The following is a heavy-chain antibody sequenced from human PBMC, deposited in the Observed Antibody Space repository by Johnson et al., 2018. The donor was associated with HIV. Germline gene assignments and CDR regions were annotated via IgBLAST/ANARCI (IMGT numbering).Heavy chain of an antibody. CDR1: GFTVSSNY. V-gene: IGHV3-53*01. CDR3: TTDPWWNGYHAFDI. J-gene: IGHJ3*02. Sequence: VQLVESGGGVVQPGRSLRLSCAASGFTVSSNYMSWVRQAPGKGLEWVSIIYSGGDTYYADSMRGRLTISRDNSKNTVYLQMNSLRAEDTAVYYCTTDPWWNGYHAFDIWGQGTMVTVSS. D-gene: IGHD1-1*01. CDR2: IYSGGDT.